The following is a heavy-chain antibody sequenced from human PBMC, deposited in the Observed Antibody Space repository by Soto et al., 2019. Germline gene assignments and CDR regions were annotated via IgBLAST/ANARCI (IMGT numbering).Heavy chain of an antibody. Sequence: SETLSLTCTISGGSISSYYWTWIRQPPGKGLEWIGYIYYSGSTNYNPSLNSRVTISVDTSKSQFSLKLSSVTAADTAVYYCARVSQLVRPYYFDYWGRGMLVTVSS. D-gene: IGHD1-1*01. CDR1: GGSISSYY. V-gene: IGHV4-59*01. J-gene: IGHJ4*02. CDR3: ARVSQLVRPYYFDY. CDR2: IYYSGST.